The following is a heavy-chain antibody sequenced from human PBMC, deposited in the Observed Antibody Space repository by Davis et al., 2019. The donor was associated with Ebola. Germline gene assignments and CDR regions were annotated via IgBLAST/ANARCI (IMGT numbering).Heavy chain of an antibody. CDR1: GNSFASHW. CDR3: ASLSTRSYFYGMDV. CDR2: IYLGDSDT. Sequence: GESLKISCKDSGNSFASHWIGWVRQMPGKGLEWMGIIYLGDSDTRYSPSFQGHVTISADKSISTAYLQWSSLKTSDTAMYYCASLSTRSYFYGMDVWGHGTTVTVSS. J-gene: IGHJ6*02. V-gene: IGHV5-51*01. D-gene: IGHD2/OR15-2a*01.